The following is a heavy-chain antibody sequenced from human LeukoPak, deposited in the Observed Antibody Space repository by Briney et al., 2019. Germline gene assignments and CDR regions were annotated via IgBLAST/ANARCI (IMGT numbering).Heavy chain of an antibody. J-gene: IGHJ5*02. D-gene: IGHD3-3*01. Sequence: PSETLSLTCTVSGGSISSSSYYWGWIRQPPGKGLEWIGSIYYSGSTYYNPSLKSRVTISVDTSENQFSLKLSSVTAADTAVYYCARQITIFGVVPRFDPWGQGTLVTVSS. V-gene: IGHV4-39*01. CDR2: IYYSGST. CDR1: GGSISSSSYY. CDR3: ARQITIFGVVPRFDP.